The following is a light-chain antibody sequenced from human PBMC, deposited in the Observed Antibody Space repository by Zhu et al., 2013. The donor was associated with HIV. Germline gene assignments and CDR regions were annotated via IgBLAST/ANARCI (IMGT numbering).Light chain of an antibody. CDR1: QRISSY. J-gene: IGKJ1*01. V-gene: IGKV3-11*01. CDR2: DAS. Sequence: EIVLTQSPATLSLSPGERATLSCRASQRISSYLAWYQQKPGQAPRLLIYDASNRATGIPARFSGSGSGTDFTLTISSLQSEDSAVYYCQHYYDWPPWTFGQGTKVEIK. CDR3: QHYYDWPPWT.